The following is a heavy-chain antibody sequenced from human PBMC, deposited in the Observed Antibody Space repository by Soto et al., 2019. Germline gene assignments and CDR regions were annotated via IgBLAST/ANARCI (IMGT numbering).Heavy chain of an antibody. J-gene: IGHJ5*02. V-gene: IGHV3-11*06. CDR3: VRGGGGGLFDP. CDR2: ISPGSRYP. Sequence: GGSLRLSCAGSGVTFGDSYMGGIRQAPGKGLEWLSYISPGSRYPAYADSVKGRFTISRDNAKRSLYLQMMSLTAEDTAIYYCVRGGGGGLFDPWGQGTMVTVSS. D-gene: IGHD2-15*01. CDR1: GVTFGDSY.